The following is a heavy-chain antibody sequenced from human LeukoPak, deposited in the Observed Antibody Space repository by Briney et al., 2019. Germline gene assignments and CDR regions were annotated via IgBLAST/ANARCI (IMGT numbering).Heavy chain of an antibody. Sequence: PSETLSLTCAVYGGSFSAYYWSWIRQPPGKWLESIGEINHSGSTNYNPSLKSRVTISVDTSKNQFSLKLRSVTAADTAVYYCARGQRLGYYYYYMDVWGKGTTVTVSS. D-gene: IGHD7-27*01. J-gene: IGHJ6*03. V-gene: IGHV4-34*01. CDR1: GGSFSAYY. CDR3: ARGQRLGYYYYYMDV. CDR2: INHSGST.